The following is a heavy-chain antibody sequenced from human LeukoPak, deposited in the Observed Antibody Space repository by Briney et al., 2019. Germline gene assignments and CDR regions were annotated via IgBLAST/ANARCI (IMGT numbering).Heavy chain of an antibody. D-gene: IGHD6-6*01. J-gene: IGHJ4*02. CDR2: IYPGDSDT. CDR1: GYSFTTYW. Sequence: GESLKISCKGSGYSFTTYWIAWVRQMPAKGLEWMGIIYPGDSDTRYSPSFQGQVTISADKSISTAYLQWSSLEASDTAMYYCARRSSSYPPYYFDYWGQGTLVTVSS. CDR3: ARRSSSYPPYYFDY. V-gene: IGHV5-51*01.